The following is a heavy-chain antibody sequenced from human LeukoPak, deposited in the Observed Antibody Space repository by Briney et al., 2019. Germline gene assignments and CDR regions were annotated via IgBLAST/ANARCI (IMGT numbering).Heavy chain of an antibody. CDR2: IHNAGST. Sequence: SETLSLTCTVSGDSISSSTYYWGRIRPPPGKGLEWVGSIHNAGSTYYNPSLKSRVSISVDTSKAHFSLKLRSATAADTAVYYCARHGGISGVGPTEDYWGQGTLVTVSS. CDR3: ARHGGISGVGPTEDY. CDR1: GDSISSSTYY. J-gene: IGHJ4*02. D-gene: IGHD1-26*01. V-gene: IGHV4-39*01.